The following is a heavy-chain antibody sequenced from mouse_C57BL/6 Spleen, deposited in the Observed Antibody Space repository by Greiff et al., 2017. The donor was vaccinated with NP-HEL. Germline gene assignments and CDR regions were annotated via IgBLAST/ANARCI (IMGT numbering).Heavy chain of an antibody. CDR3: TTDSSGPAWFAY. CDR2: IDPEDGDT. V-gene: IGHV14-1*01. Sequence: VQLKQSGAELVRPGASVKLSCTASGFNIKDYYMHWVKQRPEQGLEWIGRIDPEDGDTEYAPKFQGKATMTADTYSNTAYLQLSSLTSEDTAVYYCTTDSSGPAWFAYWGQGTLVTVSA. J-gene: IGHJ3*01. CDR1: GFNIKDYY. D-gene: IGHD3-2*02.